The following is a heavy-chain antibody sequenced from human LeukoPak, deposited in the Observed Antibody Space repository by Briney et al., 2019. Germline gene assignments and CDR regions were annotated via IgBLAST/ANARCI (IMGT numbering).Heavy chain of an antibody. D-gene: IGHD4-11*01. J-gene: IGHJ4*02. Sequence: GGSLRLSCAASGFTFSSYGMHWVRQAPGKGLEWVAVISYDGSNKYYADSVKGRFTISRDNSKNTLYLQMNSLRAEDTAVCYCAKGSYSTRSPFDYWGQGTLVTVSS. CDR3: AKGSYSTRSPFDY. CDR1: GFTFSSYG. V-gene: IGHV3-30*18. CDR2: ISYDGSNK.